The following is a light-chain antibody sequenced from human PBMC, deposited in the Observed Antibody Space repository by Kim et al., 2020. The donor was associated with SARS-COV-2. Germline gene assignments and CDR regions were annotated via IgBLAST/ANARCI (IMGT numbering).Light chain of an antibody. V-gene: IGKV3-20*01. Sequence: PGEGATLACRASQSVVNNYLAWYQQKPGPAPRLLMYGASSWASGIPDRFSGRGSGTDFTLTISRLEPEDFAVYYCQQYGSSPRTFGQGTRVDIK. CDR3: QQYGSSPRT. CDR1: QSVVNNY. CDR2: GAS. J-gene: IGKJ1*01.